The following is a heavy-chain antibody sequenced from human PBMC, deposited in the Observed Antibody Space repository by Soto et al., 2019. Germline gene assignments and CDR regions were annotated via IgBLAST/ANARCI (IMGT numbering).Heavy chain of an antibody. CDR3: AREGPGSGSYFYDGPYGMDV. V-gene: IGHV1-18*01. Sequence: ASVKVSCKASGYTFTSYGISWVRQAPGQGLEWMGWISAYNGNTNYAQKLQGRVTMTTDTSTSTAYMELRSLRSDDTAVYYCAREGPGSGSYFYDGPYGMDVWGQGTTVTVSS. D-gene: IGHD3-10*01. J-gene: IGHJ6*02. CDR2: ISAYNGNT. CDR1: GYTFTSYG.